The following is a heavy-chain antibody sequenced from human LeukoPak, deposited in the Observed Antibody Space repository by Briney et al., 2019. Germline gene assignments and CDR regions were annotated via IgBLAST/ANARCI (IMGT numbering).Heavy chain of an antibody. CDR1: GFTFSIYD. CDR3: ARGYSSSQADDYYFDY. Sequence: PGGSLSLSCAASGFTFSIYDMHWVRQATGKGLEWVSAIGTAGDTYYPGSVKGRFTISRENAKNSLYLQMNSLRAGDTAVYYCARGYSSSQADDYYFDYWGQGTLVTVSS. CDR2: IGTAGDT. J-gene: IGHJ4*02. V-gene: IGHV3-13*01. D-gene: IGHD6-13*01.